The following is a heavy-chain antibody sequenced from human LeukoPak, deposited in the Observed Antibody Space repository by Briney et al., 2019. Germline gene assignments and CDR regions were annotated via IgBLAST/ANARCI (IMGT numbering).Heavy chain of an antibody. V-gene: IGHV1-2*04. CDR3: ARGLRYFDWLPCIAAAGKAPGHYYYGMDV. CDR2: INPNSGGT. J-gene: IGHJ6*02. Sequence: ATVKVSCKASGYTFTGYYMHWVRQAPGQGLEWMGWINPNSGGTNYAQKFQGWVTMTRDTSSSTAYMELSRLRSDDTAVYYCARGLRYFDWLPCIAAAGKAPGHYYYGMDVWGQGTTVTVSS. D-gene: IGHD3-9*01. CDR1: GYTFTGYY.